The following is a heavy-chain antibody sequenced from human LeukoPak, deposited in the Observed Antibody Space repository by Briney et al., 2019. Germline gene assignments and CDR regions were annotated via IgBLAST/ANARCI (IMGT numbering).Heavy chain of an antibody. CDR1: GGSFSGYY. CDR3: ARATYSSSWYQAYYYYYMDV. J-gene: IGHJ6*03. V-gene: IGHV4-34*01. CDR2: INHSGST. D-gene: IGHD6-13*01. Sequence: ETLSLTCAVYGGSFSGYYWSWIRQPPGKGLERIGEINHSGSTNYNPSLKSRVTISVDTSKNQFSLKLSSVTAADTAVYYCARATYSSSWYQAYYYYYMDVWGKGTTVTVSS.